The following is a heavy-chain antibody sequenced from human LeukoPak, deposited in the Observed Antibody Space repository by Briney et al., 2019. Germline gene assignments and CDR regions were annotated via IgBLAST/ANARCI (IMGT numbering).Heavy chain of an antibody. CDR2: IYYSGST. J-gene: IGHJ4*02. Sequence: SETLSLTCTVSGGSISSYYWSWIRQPPGKGLEWIGYIYYSGSTYYNPSLKSRVTISVDTSKNQFSLKLSSVTAADTAVYYCARVELGGSLEYWGQGTLVTVSS. D-gene: IGHD1-26*01. V-gene: IGHV4-30-4*01. CDR3: ARVELGGSLEY. CDR1: GGSISSYY.